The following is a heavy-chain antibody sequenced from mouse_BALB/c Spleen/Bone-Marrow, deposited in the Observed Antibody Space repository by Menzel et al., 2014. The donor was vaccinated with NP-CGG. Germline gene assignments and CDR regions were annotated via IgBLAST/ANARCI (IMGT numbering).Heavy chain of an antibody. CDR3: VKLPNWDYAMDY. Sequence: QVQLQQSGPGLVVPSQSLSITCTVSGFSLTNYAASWVRQPPGKGLEWLGVIWGDGSTNYHSALISRLSISKDNSKSQVFLKLNSVQADDTATYFCVKLPNWDYAMDYWGQGTSVTVSS. CDR2: IWGDGST. D-gene: IGHD4-1*01. CDR1: GFSLTNYA. V-gene: IGHV2-3*01. J-gene: IGHJ4*01.